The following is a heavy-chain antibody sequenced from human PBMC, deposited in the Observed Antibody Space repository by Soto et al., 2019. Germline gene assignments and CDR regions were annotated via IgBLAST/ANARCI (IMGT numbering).Heavy chain of an antibody. V-gene: IGHV3-23*01. CDR2: SSASGRSR. D-gene: IGHD6-19*01. Sequence: PGGSLRLSCVASGIEFSNYAMSWVRQAPGKGLEWVSISSASGRSRYHADSVKGRFTISRDNSKNTLYLHMTNLRAEDTAVYNCAKDGNWLDVYFDVWGQGTPVTVSS. CDR1: GIEFSNYA. J-gene: IGHJ4*02. CDR3: AKDGNWLDVYFDV.